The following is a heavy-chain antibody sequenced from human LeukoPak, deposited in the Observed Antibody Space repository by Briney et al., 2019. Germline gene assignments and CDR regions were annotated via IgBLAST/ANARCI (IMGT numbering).Heavy chain of an antibody. Sequence: GGSLRLSCAASGFTFTNYALHWARQAPGKGLEWVAVISYDGTNKYYADSVKGRFTISRDNSKNTLSLQMNSLRAEDTALYYCARGFVLGAAKNYFDYWGQGALVTVSS. V-gene: IGHV3-30-3*01. CDR3: ARGFVLGAAKNYFDY. CDR2: ISYDGTNK. D-gene: IGHD2-21*02. CDR1: GFTFTNYA. J-gene: IGHJ4*02.